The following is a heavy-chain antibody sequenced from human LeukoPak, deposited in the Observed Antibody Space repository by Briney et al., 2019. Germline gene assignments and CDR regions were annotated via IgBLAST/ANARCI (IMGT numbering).Heavy chain of an antibody. CDR1: GFTFGNYW. V-gene: IGHV3-7*01. CDR2: MKEDGSAR. CDR3: AREQGWSDYYYGMDV. J-gene: IGHJ6*02. Sequence: GGSLRLSCVASGFTFGNYWMSWVRQAPGKGLEWLANMKEDGSARYYVDSMKGRFTISRDNAKNSLYLQMNSLRAEDTAVYYCAREQGWSDYYYGMDVWGQGTTVTVSS.